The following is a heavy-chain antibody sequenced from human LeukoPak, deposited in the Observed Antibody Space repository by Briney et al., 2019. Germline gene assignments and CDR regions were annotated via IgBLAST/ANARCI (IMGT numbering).Heavy chain of an antibody. CDR2: ISSSSSYI. Sequence: GGSLRLSCAASGFTFSSYSMNWVRQAPGKGLEWVSSISSSSSYIYYADSVKGRFTISRDNAKNLLYLQMNSLRAEDTAVYYCARNSGSYYVGHPFDYWGQGTLVTVSS. CDR1: GFTFSSYS. D-gene: IGHD1-26*01. CDR3: ARNSGSYYVGHPFDY. J-gene: IGHJ4*02. V-gene: IGHV3-21*01.